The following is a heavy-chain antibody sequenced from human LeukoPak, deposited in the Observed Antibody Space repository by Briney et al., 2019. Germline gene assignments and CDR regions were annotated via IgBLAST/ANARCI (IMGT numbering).Heavy chain of an antibody. CDR1: GFSFSSYA. CDR3: ARDSSGSYNWFDP. Sequence: GGSLRLSCAASGFSFSSYAMHWVRQAPGRGLEWVAVISYDGSNEYYPDSVKGRFTISRDNSKNTLYLQMNSLRAEDTAVYYCARDSSGSYNWFDPWGQGTLVTVSS. J-gene: IGHJ5*02. V-gene: IGHV3-30*04. D-gene: IGHD6-19*01. CDR2: ISYDGSNE.